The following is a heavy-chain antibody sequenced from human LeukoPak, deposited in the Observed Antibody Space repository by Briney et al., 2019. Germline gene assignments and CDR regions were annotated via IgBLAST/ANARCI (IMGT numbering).Heavy chain of an antibody. CDR3: ARSTAGLDY. V-gene: IGHV3-7*01. CDR2: IKPDGSEK. CDR1: GFTFSNSW. D-gene: IGHD5-18*01. J-gene: IGHJ4*02. Sequence: PGGSLRLSCPASGFTFSNSWMAWVRQAPGKGLEWVANIKPDGSEKYYVDSVKGRFTISKDNAKNSLYLQINSLRVEDTAMYYCARSTAGLDYWGQGTLVTVSS.